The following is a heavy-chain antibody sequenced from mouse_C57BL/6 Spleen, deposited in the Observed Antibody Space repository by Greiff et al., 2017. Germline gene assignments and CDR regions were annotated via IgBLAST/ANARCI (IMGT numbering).Heavy chain of an antibody. J-gene: IGHJ2*01. D-gene: IGHD4-1*01. CDR3: ARHLGRDYFDY. CDR1: GFTFSSYG. V-gene: IGHV5-6*01. CDR2: ISSGGSYT. Sequence: EVMLVESGGDLVKPGGSLKLSCAASGFTFSSYGMSWVRQTPDKRLEWVATISSGGSYTYYPDSVKGRVTISRDNAKNTLYLQMSSLKSEDTAMYYCARHLGRDYFDYWGQGTTLTVSS.